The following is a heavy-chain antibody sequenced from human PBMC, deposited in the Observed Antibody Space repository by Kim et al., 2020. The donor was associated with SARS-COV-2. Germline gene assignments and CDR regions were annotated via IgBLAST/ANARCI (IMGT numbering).Heavy chain of an antibody. J-gene: IGHJ4*02. V-gene: IGHV4-34*01. CDR1: GGSFSGYY. D-gene: IGHD4-17*01. CDR2: INYSGST. Sequence: SETLSLTCAVYGGSFSGYYWSWIRQPPGKGLEWIGEINYSGSTNYNPSLKSRVTISVDTSKNQFSLKLSSVTAADTAVYYCARGRWGTTVTLFDYWGQGTLVTVSS. CDR3: ARGRWGTTVTLFDY.